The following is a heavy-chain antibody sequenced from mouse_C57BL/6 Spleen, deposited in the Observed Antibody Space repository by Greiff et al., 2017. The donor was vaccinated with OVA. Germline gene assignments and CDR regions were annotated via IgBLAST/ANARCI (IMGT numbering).Heavy chain of an antibody. CDR1: GYTFTSYW. J-gene: IGHJ1*03. V-gene: IGHV1-69*01. CDR2: IDPSDSYT. D-gene: IGHD1-1*01. CDR3: ARGGDYYGSSPRYFDV. Sequence: VQLQQPGAELVMPGASVKLSCKASGYTFTSYWMHWVKQRPGQGLEWIGEIDPSDSYTNYNQKFKGKSTLTVDKSSSTAYMQLSSLTSEDSAVYYCARGGDYYGSSPRYFDVWGTGTTVTVSS.